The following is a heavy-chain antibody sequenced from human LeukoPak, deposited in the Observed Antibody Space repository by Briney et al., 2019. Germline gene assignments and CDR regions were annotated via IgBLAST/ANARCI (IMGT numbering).Heavy chain of an antibody. V-gene: IGHV3-73*01. CDR2: IRSKANSYTT. CDR3: TRLWDGNSWYHAPDI. J-gene: IGHJ3*02. Sequence: PGGSLRHSCAASGFTFSGSAMHWVRQASGKGLEWVGRIRSKANSYTTTYAASVKGRFTFSRDDSENTAYLQMNSLKTEDTAVYYCTRLWDGNSWYHAPDIWGQGTVVTVSS. D-gene: IGHD6-13*01. CDR1: GFTFSGSA.